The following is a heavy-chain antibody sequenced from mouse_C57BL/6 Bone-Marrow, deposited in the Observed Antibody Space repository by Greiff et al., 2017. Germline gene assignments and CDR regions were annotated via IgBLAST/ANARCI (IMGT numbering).Heavy chain of an antibody. V-gene: IGHV5-15*01. D-gene: IGHD2-4*01. J-gene: IGHJ1*03. CDR2: ISNLAYSI. Sequence: EVKLMESGGGLVQPGGSLKLSCAASGFTFSDYGMAWVRQAPRKGPEWVAFISNLAYSIYYADTVTGRFTISRENAKNTLYLEMSSLRSEDTAMYYCARHRGDYYYDYDGWYFDVWGTGTTVTVSS. CDR3: ARHRGDYYYDYDGWYFDV. CDR1: GFTFSDYG.